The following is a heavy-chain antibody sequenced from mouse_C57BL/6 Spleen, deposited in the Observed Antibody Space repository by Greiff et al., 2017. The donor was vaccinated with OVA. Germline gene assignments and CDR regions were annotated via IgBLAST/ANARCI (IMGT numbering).Heavy chain of an antibody. CDR1: GYAFSSSW. CDR3: AREGDGKRGNAMDY. V-gene: IGHV1-82*01. Sequence: QVQLQQSGPELVKPGASVKISCKASGYAFSSSWMNWVKQRPGKGLEWIGRIYPGDGDTNYNGKFKGKATLTADKSSSTAYMQLSSLTSEDSAVYFCAREGDGKRGNAMDYWGQGTSVTVSS. J-gene: IGHJ4*01. CDR2: IYPGDGDT. D-gene: IGHD2-1*01.